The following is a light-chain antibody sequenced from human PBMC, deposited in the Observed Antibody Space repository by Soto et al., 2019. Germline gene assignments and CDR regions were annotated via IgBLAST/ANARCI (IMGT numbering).Light chain of an antibody. CDR1: SSDVGGYNY. Sequence: QSVLTQPASVSGSPGQSITISCTGTSSDVGGYNYVSWYQQYPGKAPKLMIYDVSNRPSGVSNRFSGSKSGNTASLTISGLQAEDEADYYCSSYTTSNTFYVVGTGTKLTVL. CDR3: SSYTTSNTFYV. CDR2: DVS. V-gene: IGLV2-14*03. J-gene: IGLJ1*01.